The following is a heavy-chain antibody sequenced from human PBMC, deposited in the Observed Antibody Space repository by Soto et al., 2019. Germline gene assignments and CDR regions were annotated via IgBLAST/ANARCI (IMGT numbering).Heavy chain of an antibody. Sequence: GESLKISCKGSGYSFTSYWIGWVRQMPGKGLEWMGIIYPGDSDTRYSPSFQGQVTISADKSISTAYLQWSSLKASDTAMYYCARRGREPLYGDYVGYFDYWGQGTLVTVSS. J-gene: IGHJ4*02. D-gene: IGHD4-17*01. CDR3: ARRGREPLYGDYVGYFDY. CDR1: GYSFTSYW. V-gene: IGHV5-51*01. CDR2: IYPGDSDT.